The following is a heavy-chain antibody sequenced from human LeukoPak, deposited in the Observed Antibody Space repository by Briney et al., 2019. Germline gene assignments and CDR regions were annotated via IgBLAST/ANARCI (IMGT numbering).Heavy chain of an antibody. CDR3: ARGDVRHDYGVMAAFDY. D-gene: IGHD4-17*01. CDR1: GGSFSSYY. CDR2: INHSGST. J-gene: IGHJ4*02. V-gene: IGHV4-34*01. Sequence: PSETLSLTCAVYGGSFSSYYWSWIRQPPGKGLEWIGEINHSGSTNYNPALKSRVNRSVDTSKIQFSLKLGSVTPAGTAVYYCARGDVRHDYGVMAAFDYWGQGTLVTVSS.